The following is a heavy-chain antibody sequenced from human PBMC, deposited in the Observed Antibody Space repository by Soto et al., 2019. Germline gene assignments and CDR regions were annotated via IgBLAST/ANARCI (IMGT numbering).Heavy chain of an antibody. CDR1: GFTFSNYW. CDR3: TSWSSASRFDH. V-gene: IGHV3-74*01. Sequence: EVQLVESGGGLVHPGGSLRLSCAASGFTFSNYWMHWVRQAPGKGLVWVSRISGDGSGTTYADSVKGRFTISRDNAKNMLYLQMNSRRAEDTAVYYCTSWSSASRFDHWGQGTLVTVSS. CDR2: ISGDGSGT. J-gene: IGHJ5*02. D-gene: IGHD3-3*01.